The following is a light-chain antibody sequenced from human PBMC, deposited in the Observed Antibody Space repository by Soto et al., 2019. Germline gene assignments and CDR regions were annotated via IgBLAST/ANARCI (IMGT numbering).Light chain of an antibody. CDR1: QSISSSY. Sequence: EIVLTQSPGTLSLSPGERATLSCRASQSISSSYLAWYQQKPGQAPRLLIYGASSRATGIPDRFSGSGSGTDFTLTISRLEPEDFAVYYCQQHGGSPPYTFGQGTKLEI. J-gene: IGKJ2*01. CDR2: GAS. CDR3: QQHGGSPPYT. V-gene: IGKV3-20*01.